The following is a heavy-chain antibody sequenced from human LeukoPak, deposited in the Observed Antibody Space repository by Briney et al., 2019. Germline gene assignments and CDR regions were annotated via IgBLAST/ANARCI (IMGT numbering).Heavy chain of an antibody. J-gene: IGHJ4*02. D-gene: IGHD6-13*01. CDR3: ARDHGYSSSWYGGY. CDR2: ISAYNGNT. Sequence: ASVKVSCKASGYTFTSYGISWVRQAPGQGLEWMGWISAYNGNTNYAQKLQGRVTMTTDTSTSTAYMQLRSLRSDDTAVYYCARDHGYSSSWYGGYWGQGTLVTVSS. CDR1: GYTFTSYG. V-gene: IGHV1-18*01.